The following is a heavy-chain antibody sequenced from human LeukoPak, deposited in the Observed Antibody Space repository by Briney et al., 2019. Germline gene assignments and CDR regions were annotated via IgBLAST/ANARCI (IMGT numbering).Heavy chain of an antibody. Sequence: GGSLRLSCAASGFTFSSYSMNWVRQAPGKGLEWVSSISSSSSYIHYADSVKGRFTISRDNAKSSLYLQMNSLRAEDTAVYYCARDLGALLRFLGYGMDVWGQGTTVTVSS. V-gene: IGHV3-21*01. CDR1: GFTFSSYS. J-gene: IGHJ6*02. D-gene: IGHD3-3*01. CDR2: ISSSSSYI. CDR3: ARDLGALLRFLGYGMDV.